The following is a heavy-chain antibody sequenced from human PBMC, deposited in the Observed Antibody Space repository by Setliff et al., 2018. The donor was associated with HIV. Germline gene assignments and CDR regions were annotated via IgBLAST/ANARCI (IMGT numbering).Heavy chain of an antibody. D-gene: IGHD4-17*01. Sequence: GGSLRLSCAASGFTFSTYAMSWVRQAPGKGLEWVSAISDSSRTYYADSVKGRFTISRDNSKNTLYLQMNSLRAEYTAVYYCAKFFGGYGDYMGFDYWGQGTLVTVSS. CDR1: GFTFSTYA. J-gene: IGHJ4*02. CDR3: AKFFGGYGDYMGFDY. CDR2: ISDSSRT. V-gene: IGHV3-23*01.